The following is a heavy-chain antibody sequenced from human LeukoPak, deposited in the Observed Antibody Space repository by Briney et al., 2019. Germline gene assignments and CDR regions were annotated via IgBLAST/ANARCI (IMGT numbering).Heavy chain of an antibody. CDR2: IYTSGST. CDR3: ARNSLDNWSDKVAFDI. D-gene: IGHD1-1*01. Sequence: PSETLSLTCTVSGGAISSYYWSWIRQPAGKGLEWIGRIYTSGSTNYNPSLKSRVTMSVDTSKNQFSLKLSSVTAADTAVYYCARNSLDNWSDKVAFDIWGQGTMVTVSS. V-gene: IGHV4-4*07. J-gene: IGHJ3*02. CDR1: GGAISSYY.